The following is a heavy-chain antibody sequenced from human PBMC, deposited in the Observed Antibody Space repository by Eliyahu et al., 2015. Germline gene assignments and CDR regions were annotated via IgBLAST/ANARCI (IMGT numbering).Heavy chain of an antibody. CDR2: INHSGST. V-gene: IGHV4-34*01. CDR1: GGSFSXYY. Sequence: QVQLQQWGAGLLKPSETLSLTCAVXGGSFSXYYWSWIRQPPGKGLEWIGEINHSGSTNYNPSLKSRVTISVDTSKNQFSLKLSSVTAADTAVYYCARGGTGTTSGYYYYGMDVWGKGTTVTVSS. J-gene: IGHJ6*04. D-gene: IGHD1-7*01. CDR3: ARGGTGTTSGYYYYGMDV.